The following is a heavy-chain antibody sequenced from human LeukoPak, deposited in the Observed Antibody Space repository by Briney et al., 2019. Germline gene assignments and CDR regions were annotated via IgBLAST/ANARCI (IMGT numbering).Heavy chain of an antibody. D-gene: IGHD5-18*01. J-gene: IGHJ4*02. CDR1: GVTVSSNY. CDR3: ARDHRYSYGDYFDY. V-gene: IGHV3-53*01. Sequence: PGGSLRLSCAASGVTVSSNYMSWVRQAPGKGLEWVSVIYSGGSTYYADSVKGRFTISRDNSKNTLYLQMNSLRAEDTAVYYCARDHRYSYGDYFDYWGQGTLVTVSS. CDR2: IYSGGST.